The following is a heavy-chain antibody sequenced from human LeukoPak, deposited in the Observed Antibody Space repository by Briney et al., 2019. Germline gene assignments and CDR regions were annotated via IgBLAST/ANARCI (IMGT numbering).Heavy chain of an antibody. CDR2: VSAYNGKT. Sequence: ASVKVSCKTSGYTFTTTYINWVRQAPRQGLEWMGWVSAYNGKTSYAQKFQGRVTMTIDTSTTTAYMDLTSLTFDDTAVYYCARGGTYYPCIDYWGQGTLVTVSS. J-gene: IGHJ4*02. CDR1: GYTFTTTY. D-gene: IGHD1-26*01. CDR3: ARGGTYYPCIDY. V-gene: IGHV1-18*01.